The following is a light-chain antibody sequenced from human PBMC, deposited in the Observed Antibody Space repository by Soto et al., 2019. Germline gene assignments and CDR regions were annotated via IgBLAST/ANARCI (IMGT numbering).Light chain of an antibody. J-gene: IGKJ4*01. Sequence: EIVLTQSPVTLSLSPGERATLACRASQSVTNSLAWYQQKPGLAPRLLDDDSFNRDTGIPTRFSGSGSGTDFTLTITTLSPAALPVYDCQSHISWSLTFGGGNKVEIK. CDR3: QSHISWSLT. V-gene: IGKV3-11*01. CDR2: DSF. CDR1: QSVTNS.